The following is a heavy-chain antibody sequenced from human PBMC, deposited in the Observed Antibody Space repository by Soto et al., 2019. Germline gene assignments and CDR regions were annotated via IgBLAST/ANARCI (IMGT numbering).Heavy chain of an antibody. CDR1: GLTVSSSN. D-gene: IGHD2-21*01. V-gene: IGHV3-53*01. CDR3: ARAREPEYGSPLFFDI. CDR2: IYSAGST. Sequence: GGSLRLSRAASGLTVSSSNLSWVRQEPGKGLQWVSVIYSAGSTYYANSVKGRFTISRDIYTNMVYLQMRSLTDEDTAVYYCARAREPEYGSPLFFDIWGQG. J-gene: IGHJ4*02.